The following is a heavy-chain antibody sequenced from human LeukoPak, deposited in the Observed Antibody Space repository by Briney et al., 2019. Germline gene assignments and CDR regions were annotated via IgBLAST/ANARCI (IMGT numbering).Heavy chain of an antibody. CDR1: GFTFSSYS. J-gene: IGHJ4*02. CDR3: ARDLYSSGWARIYYFDY. V-gene: IGHV3-21*01. D-gene: IGHD6-19*01. CDR2: ISSSSSYI. Sequence: GGSLRLSCAASGFTFSSYSMNWVRQAPGKGLGWVSSISSSSSYIYYADSVKGRFTISRDNAKNSLYLQMNSLRAEDTAVYYCARDLYSSGWARIYYFDYWGQGTLVTVSS.